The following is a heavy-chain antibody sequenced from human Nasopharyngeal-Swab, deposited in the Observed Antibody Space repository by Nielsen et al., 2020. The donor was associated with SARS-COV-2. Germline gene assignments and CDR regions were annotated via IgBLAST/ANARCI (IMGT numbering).Heavy chain of an antibody. Sequence: GGSLRLSCAASGFTFSICAMSWVRQAPGKGLEWVSAISSTGDYIYYAASVKGRFTISRDNAKNSLYLQMDNLRAEDTAVYYCARNTPAMFAYWGRGTLVTVSS. V-gene: IGHV3-21*01. CDR3: ARNTPAMFAY. CDR1: GFTFSICA. CDR2: ISSTGDYI. D-gene: IGHD2-2*02. J-gene: IGHJ4*02.